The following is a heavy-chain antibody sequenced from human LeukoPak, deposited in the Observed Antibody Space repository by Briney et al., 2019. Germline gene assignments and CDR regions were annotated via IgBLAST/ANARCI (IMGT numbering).Heavy chain of an antibody. CDR1: GFTFSSYG. J-gene: IGHJ4*02. V-gene: IGHV3-30*02. CDR2: IRYDGSNK. Sequence: GGSLRLSCAASGFTFSSYGMHWVRQAPGKGLEWVAFIRYDGSNKYYADSVKGRFTISRDNAKNSLYLQMNSLRAEDTAVYYCARDLQYSSGWYRSGFDYWGQGTLVTVSS. CDR3: ARDLQYSSGWYRSGFDY. D-gene: IGHD6-19*01.